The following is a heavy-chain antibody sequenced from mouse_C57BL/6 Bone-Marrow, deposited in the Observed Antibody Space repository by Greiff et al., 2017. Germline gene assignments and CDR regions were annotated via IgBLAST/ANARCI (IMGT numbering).Heavy chain of an antibody. CDR3: ARSDYSNCPWFAY. D-gene: IGHD2-5*01. J-gene: IGHJ3*01. V-gene: IGHV1-69*01. CDR1: GYTFTSYW. CDR2: IDPSDSYT. Sequence: QVQLKQPGAELVMPGASVKLSCTASGYTFTSYWMHWVKQRPGQGLEWIGEIDPSDSYTNYNQKFQGKSTLTVDKSSSTAYMQLSSLTSEDSAVYYCARSDYSNCPWFAYWGQGTLVTVSA.